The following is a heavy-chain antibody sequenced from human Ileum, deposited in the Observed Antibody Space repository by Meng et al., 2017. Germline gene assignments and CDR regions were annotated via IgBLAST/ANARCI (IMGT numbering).Heavy chain of an antibody. Sequence: HLQLQESYPGLVTPCETLSVKCTDSRGSITSSSYSCGWIRQPPGKGLEWIGYIYYSGTTYYNPSLKSRATISEDTAKNQFSLNLSSVTAADTAVYYCARQVNSDGYPRYFDFWGQGTLSPSPQ. D-gene: IGHD5-24*01. CDR1: RGSITSSSYS. J-gene: IGHJ4*02. CDR2: IYYSGTT. V-gene: IGHV4-39*01. CDR3: ARQVNSDGYPRYFDF.